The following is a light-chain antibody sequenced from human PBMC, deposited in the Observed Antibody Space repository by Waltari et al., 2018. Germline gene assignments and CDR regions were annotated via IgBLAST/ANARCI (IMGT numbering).Light chain of an antibody. CDR1: QSVTNNNY. CDR2: GAS. Sequence: EIVLTQSPGTMSLSPGERATLSCRASQSVTNNNYLAWYQQKPGQAPRLLIYGASSRATGIPDRFRGSGSGTEFSLTISRVEPEDFAVYYCQQYGSSPYTFGQGTKVEIK. J-gene: IGKJ2*01. CDR3: QQYGSSPYT. V-gene: IGKV3-20*01.